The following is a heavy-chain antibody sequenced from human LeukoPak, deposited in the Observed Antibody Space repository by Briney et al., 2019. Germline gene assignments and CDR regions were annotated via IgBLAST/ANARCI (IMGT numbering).Heavy chain of an antibody. CDR3: ARATGSYYSLGY. D-gene: IGHD1-26*01. V-gene: IGHV3-74*01. CDR1: GFTFSSYW. CDR2: INSDGSST. J-gene: IGHJ4*02. Sequence: GGSLRLSCAASGFTFSSYWMHWVRQAPGKGLVWVSRINSDGSSTSYADSVKGRFTVSRDNAKNTLYLQMNSLRAEDTAVYYCARATGSYYSLGYWGQGTLVTVPS.